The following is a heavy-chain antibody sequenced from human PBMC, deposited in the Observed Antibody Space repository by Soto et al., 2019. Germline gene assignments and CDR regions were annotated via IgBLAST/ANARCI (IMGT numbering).Heavy chain of an antibody. CDR3: ARAQYTGSYFDACDV. Sequence: GGSLRLSCAASGFSFSSYGMHWVRQAPGKGLDWVAVIWYDGSNKYYAESVKGRFTISRDNSKNTLYVQMNSLTVEDTAVYYCARAQYTGSYFDACDVWGQGTMVT. J-gene: IGHJ3*01. V-gene: IGHV3-33*03. D-gene: IGHD1-26*01. CDR1: GFSFSSYG. CDR2: IWYDGSNK.